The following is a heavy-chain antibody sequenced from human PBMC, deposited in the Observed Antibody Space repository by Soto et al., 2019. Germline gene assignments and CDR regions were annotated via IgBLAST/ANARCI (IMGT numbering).Heavy chain of an antibody. CDR2: IVVGSGNT. V-gene: IGHV1-58*01. CDR3: AAEEGYCSGGSCPLYYYYGMDV. D-gene: IGHD2-15*01. Sequence: SVKVFCKASGFTFTSSAVQWVRQARGQRLEWIGWIVVGSGNTNYAQKFQERVTITRDMSTSTAYMELSSLRSEDTAVYYCAAEEGYCSGGSCPLYYYYGMDVWGQGTTVTVSS. J-gene: IGHJ6*02. CDR1: GFTFTSSA.